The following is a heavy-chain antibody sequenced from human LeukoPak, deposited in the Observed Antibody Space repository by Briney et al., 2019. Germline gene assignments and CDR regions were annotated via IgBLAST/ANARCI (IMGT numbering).Heavy chain of an antibody. J-gene: IGHJ5*02. Sequence: SQTLSLTCTVSGGSISSGSYYWSWIRQPAGKGLEWIGRIYTSGSTNYNPSLKSRVTISVDTSKNQFSLKLSSVTTADTAVYYCARDDLLYDWLFPWGQGTLVTVSS. CDR2: IYTSGST. V-gene: IGHV4-61*02. CDR3: ARDDLLYDWLFP. CDR1: GGSISSGSYY. D-gene: IGHD3-9*01.